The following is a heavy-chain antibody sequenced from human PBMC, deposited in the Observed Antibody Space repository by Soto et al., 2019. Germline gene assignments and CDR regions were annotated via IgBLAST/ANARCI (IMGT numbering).Heavy chain of an antibody. Sequence: QITLKESGPPLVKPTQTLTLTCTFSGFSLSTSGVGVGWIRQPPGKALEWLALIYWNDVKRYGPSLKSRLTITKDTSKNQVVLTMTNMDPVDTATYYCAHSGGSSSWYMNGMDVWGQGTTVTVSS. CDR3: AHSGGSSSWYMNGMDV. CDR1: GFSLSTSGVG. V-gene: IGHV2-5*01. CDR2: IYWNDVK. D-gene: IGHD6-13*01. J-gene: IGHJ6*02.